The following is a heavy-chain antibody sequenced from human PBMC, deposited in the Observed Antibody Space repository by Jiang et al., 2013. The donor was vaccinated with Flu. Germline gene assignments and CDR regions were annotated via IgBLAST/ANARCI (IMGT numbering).Heavy chain of an antibody. D-gene: IGHD2-15*01. J-gene: IGHJ4*02. CDR3: ASHGPHPRKVVVPAYFDY. Sequence: GSGLVKPSQTLSLTCTVSGGLLNSGGYYWSWLRQHPGKGLEWVGYIYFSGSTDYNPSLESRATLSVDLSKNQFSLNLSSVTAADTAVYYCASHGPHPRKVVVPAYFDYWGQGILVTVSS. CDR1: GGLLNSGGYY. V-gene: IGHV4-31*03. CDR2: IYFSGST.